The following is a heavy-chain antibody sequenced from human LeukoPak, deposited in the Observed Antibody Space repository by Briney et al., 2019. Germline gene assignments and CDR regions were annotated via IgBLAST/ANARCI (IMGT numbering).Heavy chain of an antibody. V-gene: IGHV4-39*07. CDR2: FSSNGGT. CDR3: AREGRPTMIMDAFDI. J-gene: IGHJ3*02. Sequence: SETLSLTCTVSGGSISTTRYYWGWIRQTPGKGLEWIGGFSSNGGTYYNPSLKSRITISMDTSKNQFSLKLSSVTAADTAVYYCAREGRPTMIMDAFDIWGQGTMVTVSS. CDR1: GGSISTTRYY. D-gene: IGHD3-22*01.